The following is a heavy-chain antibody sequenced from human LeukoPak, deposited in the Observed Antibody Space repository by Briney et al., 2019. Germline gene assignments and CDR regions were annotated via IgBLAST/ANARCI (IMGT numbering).Heavy chain of an antibody. CDR2: SNPNSGGT. V-gene: IGHV1-2*04. D-gene: IGHD3-9*01. CDR1: GYTFTVYY. Sequence: ASVKVSFKGSGYTFTVYYMHWVRQAPGQGKEWMGWSNPNSGGTNYAQKFQGWVTMTRDTPISTAYMELSRLRSDDTAVYYSARARPYYDLLPASSFDYWGQGTLVTVSS. CDR3: ARARPYYDLLPASSFDY. J-gene: IGHJ4*02.